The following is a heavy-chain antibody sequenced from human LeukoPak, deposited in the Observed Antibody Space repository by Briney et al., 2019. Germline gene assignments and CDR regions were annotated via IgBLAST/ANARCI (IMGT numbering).Heavy chain of an antibody. V-gene: IGHV4-59*08. CDR2: IYYCGST. J-gene: IGHJ5*02. CDR1: GGSISSYY. D-gene: IGHD6-13*01. Sequence: PSETLSLTCTVSGGSISSYYWSWIRHPPGKGLEGIGYIYYCGSTNYNPSLKSRVTISVDTSKNQLSLKLSSVTAADTAVYYCARPPGIAAAWFDPWGQGTLVTVSS. CDR3: ARPPGIAAAWFDP.